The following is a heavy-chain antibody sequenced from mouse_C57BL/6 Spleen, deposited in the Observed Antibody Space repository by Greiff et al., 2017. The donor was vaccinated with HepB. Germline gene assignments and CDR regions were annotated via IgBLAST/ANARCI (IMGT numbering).Heavy chain of an antibody. CDR3: ARRGTGYFDY. J-gene: IGHJ2*01. CDR2: INPYNGGT. CDR1: GYTFTDYY. Sequence: VQLQQSGPVLVKPGASVKMSCKASGYTFTDYYMNWVKQSHGKSLEWIGVINPYNGGTSYNQKFKGKATLTVDKSSSTAYMELNSLTSEDSAVYYCARRGTGYFDYWGQGTTLTVSS. V-gene: IGHV1-19*01. D-gene: IGHD2-14*01.